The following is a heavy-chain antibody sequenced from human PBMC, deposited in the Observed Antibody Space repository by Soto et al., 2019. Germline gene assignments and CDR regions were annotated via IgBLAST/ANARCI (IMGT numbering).Heavy chain of an antibody. CDR2: IYYSGST. D-gene: IGHD2-2*01. V-gene: IGHV4-30-4*01. J-gene: IGHJ5*02. CDR3: AREVIVVVPAARSDWFDP. CDR1: GGSIRSGDYY. Sequence: SGTLSLTWPISGGSIRSGDYYWSWIRHPPGKGLEWIGYIYYSGSTYYNPSLKSRVTISVDTSKNQFSLKLSSVTAADTAVYYRAREVIVVVPAARSDWFDPWGQGTLVTVSS.